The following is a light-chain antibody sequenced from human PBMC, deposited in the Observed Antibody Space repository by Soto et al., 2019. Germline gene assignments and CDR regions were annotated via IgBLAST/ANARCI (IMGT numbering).Light chain of an antibody. CDR1: HDISSH. CDR2: GAS. Sequence: DIQLTQSPSFLSASVGDRVTVTCRSSHDISSHLAWYQQKPGKAPKVLIYGASTLQSGVPPRFGGSGSGTAFTLTISSLQPEDFANYFCQQVHDYPITFGGGTKVDI. V-gene: IGKV1-9*01. CDR3: QQVHDYPIT. J-gene: IGKJ4*01.